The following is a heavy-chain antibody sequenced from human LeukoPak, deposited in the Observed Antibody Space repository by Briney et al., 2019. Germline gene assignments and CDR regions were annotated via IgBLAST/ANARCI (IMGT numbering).Heavy chain of an antibody. CDR2: IYYSGST. J-gene: IGHJ5*02. CDR3: ARLKDERYFDWLSGFFSHNWFDP. D-gene: IGHD3-9*01. V-gene: IGHV4-59*11. Sequence: SETLSLTCTVSGGSISSHYLSWIRQPPGKGLEWIGYIYYSGSTNYNPSLKSRVTISVDTSKNQFSLKLSSVTAADTAVYYCARLKDERYFDWLSGFFSHNWFDPWGQGTLVTVSS. CDR1: GGSISSHY.